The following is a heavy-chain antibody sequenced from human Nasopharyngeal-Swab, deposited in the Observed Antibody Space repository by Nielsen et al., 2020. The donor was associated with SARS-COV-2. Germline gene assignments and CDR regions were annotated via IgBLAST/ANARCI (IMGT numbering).Heavy chain of an antibody. CDR2: IYYSGST. CDR3: ARAGDAYDFWSGYPDYYGMDV. CDR1: GGSISSSSYY. V-gene: IGHV4-39*01. D-gene: IGHD3-3*01. J-gene: IGHJ6*02. Sequence: GSLRLSCTVSGGSISSSSYYWGWIRQPPGKGLEWIGSIYYSGSTYYNPSLKSRVTISVDTSKNQFSLKLSSVTAADTAVYYCARAGDAYDFWSGYPDYYGMDVWGQGTTVTVSS.